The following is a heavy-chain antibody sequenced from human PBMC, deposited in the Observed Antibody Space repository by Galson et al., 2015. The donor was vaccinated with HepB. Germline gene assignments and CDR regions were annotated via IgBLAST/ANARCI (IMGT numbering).Heavy chain of an antibody. V-gene: IGHV3-15*01. Sequence: SLRLSCAASGFTFSKYAMSWVRQAPGKGLEWVGRIKSKTDGGTTDYAAPVKGRFTISRDDSKNTLYLQMNSLKTEDTAVYYCTTEYVRDGYKHWGQGTLVTVSS. CDR3: TTEYVRDGYKH. CDR1: GFTFSKYA. CDR2: IKSKTDGGTT. D-gene: IGHD5-24*01. J-gene: IGHJ1*01.